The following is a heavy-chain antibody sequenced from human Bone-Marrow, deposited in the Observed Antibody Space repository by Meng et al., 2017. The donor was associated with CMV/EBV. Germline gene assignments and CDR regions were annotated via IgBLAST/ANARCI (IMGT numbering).Heavy chain of an antibody. V-gene: IGHV5-51*01. J-gene: IGHJ6*02. CDR3: ARQASRGGATYYYGMDV. D-gene: IGHD1-26*01. CDR2: IYPGDSDT. CDR1: GYSFTSYW. Sequence: GGSLRLSCKGSGYSFTSYWIGWVRQMSGKGLEWVGIIYPGDSDTRYSPSFQGQVTISADKSISTAYLQWSSLKASDTAIYYCARQASRGGATYYYGMDVWGQGTTVTVSS.